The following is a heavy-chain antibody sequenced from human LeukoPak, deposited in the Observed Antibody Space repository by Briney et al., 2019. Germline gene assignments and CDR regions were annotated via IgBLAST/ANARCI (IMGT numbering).Heavy chain of an antibody. J-gene: IGHJ4*02. D-gene: IGHD6-19*01. CDR3: ARDPYSGGAYFDY. V-gene: IGHV3-66*01. Sequence: GGPLRLSCAASGFTVSSNYMSWVRQAPGKGLEWVSLIYSGGNTYYADSVKGRFTISRDNAKNSLYLQMNSLRAEDTAVYYCARDPYSGGAYFDYWGQGTLVTVSS. CDR1: GFTVSSNY. CDR2: IYSGGNT.